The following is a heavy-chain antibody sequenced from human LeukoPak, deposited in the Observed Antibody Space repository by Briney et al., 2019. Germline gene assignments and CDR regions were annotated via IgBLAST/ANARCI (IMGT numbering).Heavy chain of an antibody. CDR2: INHSGST. J-gene: IGHJ4*02. D-gene: IGHD2-15*01. V-gene: IGHV4-34*01. CDR3: AREADCSGGRCYRGELDY. Sequence: SETLSLTCAVYGGSFSGYYWSWIRQPPGKGLEGIGEINHSGSTNYNPSLKSRVTISVDTSKNQFSLKLSSVTAADTAVYYCAREADCSGGRCYRGELDYWGQGTLVTVSS. CDR1: GGSFSGYY.